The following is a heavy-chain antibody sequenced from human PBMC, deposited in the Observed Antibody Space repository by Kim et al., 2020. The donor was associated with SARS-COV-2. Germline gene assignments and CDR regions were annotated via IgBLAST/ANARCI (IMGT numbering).Heavy chain of an antibody. V-gene: IGHV1-69*13. Sequence: SVKVSCKASGGTFSSYAISWVRQAPGQGLEWMGGIIPIFGTANYAQKFQGRVTITADESTSTAYMELSSLRSEDTAVYYCARDIDYGDPPGSFDPWGQGTLVTVSS. CDR2: IIPIFGTA. J-gene: IGHJ5*02. D-gene: IGHD4-17*01. CDR1: GGTFSSYA. CDR3: ARDIDYGDPPGSFDP.